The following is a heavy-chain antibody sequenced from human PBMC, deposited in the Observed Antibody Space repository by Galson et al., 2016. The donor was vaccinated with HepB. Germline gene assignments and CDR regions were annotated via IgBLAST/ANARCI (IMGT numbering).Heavy chain of an antibody. D-gene: IGHD3-10*01. CDR2: ISGSR. V-gene: IGHV3-23*01. CDR1: GFTVNTYG. Sequence: SLRLSCAASGFTVNTYGMSWVRQAPGKGLEWVSSISGSRDYADSVKGRFTISRDNIKNTLYLQMNSLRAEDTAVYYCAAVWFGRETIDCWGQGTLVTVSS. CDR3: AAVWFGRETIDC. J-gene: IGHJ4*02.